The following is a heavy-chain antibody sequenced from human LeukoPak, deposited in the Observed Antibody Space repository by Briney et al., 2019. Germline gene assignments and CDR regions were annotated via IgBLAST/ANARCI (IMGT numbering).Heavy chain of an antibody. V-gene: IGHV4-34*01. CDR3: ARGRDPY. CDR2: INHSGST. CDR1: GGSFSGYY. Sequence: SETLSLTCAVYGGSFSGYYWTWIRQPPGGGLEWIGEINHSGSTNYNPSLKSRVTISVDTSRSQFSLKLNSVTAADTAMYYCARGRDPYWGQGTLVTVSS. D-gene: IGHD5-24*01. J-gene: IGHJ4*02.